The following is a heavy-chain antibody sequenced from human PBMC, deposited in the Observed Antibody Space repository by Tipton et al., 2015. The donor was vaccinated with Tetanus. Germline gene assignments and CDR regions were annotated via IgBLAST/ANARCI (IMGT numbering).Heavy chain of an antibody. D-gene: IGHD1-1*01. V-gene: IGHV4-4*07. J-gene: IGHJ5*02. CDR1: GGSIASQY. CDR2: TYIRGTT. Sequence: TLSLTCTVSGGSIASQYWSWIRQPAGKGLEWIGRTYIRGTTTYNPSLKSRVTISVDTSENQMSLMLTSVTAADTAVYYCARDRGDTGTVNWFDPWGQGTLVTVSS. CDR3: ARDRGDTGTVNWFDP.